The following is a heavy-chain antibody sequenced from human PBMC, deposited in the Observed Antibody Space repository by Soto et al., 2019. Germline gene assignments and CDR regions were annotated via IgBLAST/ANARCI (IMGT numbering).Heavy chain of an antibody. CDR2: TYFRSKWYN. CDR1: GDSVSSNTAS. V-gene: IGHV6-1*01. D-gene: IGHD5-12*01. J-gene: IGHJ5*02. Sequence: PSQTLSLTCAISGDSVSSNTASWNWIRQSPSRGLEWLGRTYFRSKWYNDYAVSVKSRIIINPDTSNNQFSLQPNSVTPEDTAVYFCAKGENLGPKTGYAFDPWGQGIMVTVS. CDR3: AKGENLGPKTGYAFDP.